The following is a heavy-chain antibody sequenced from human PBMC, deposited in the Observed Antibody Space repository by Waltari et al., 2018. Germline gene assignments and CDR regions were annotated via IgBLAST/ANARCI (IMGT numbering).Heavy chain of an antibody. J-gene: IGHJ2*01. CDR2: IYPGDPGT. Sequence: EVQLVQSGAEVKKPGESLKISCKGSGYSFTSYWIGWVRQRPGKGLEGMGIIYPGDPGTRYSPSFQGQVTISADKAISTAYLQWSSLKASDTAMYYCARITSPRGSWYFDLWGRGTLVTVSS. CDR1: GYSFTSYW. CDR3: ARITSPRGSWYFDL. V-gene: IGHV5-51*01. D-gene: IGHD2-15*01.